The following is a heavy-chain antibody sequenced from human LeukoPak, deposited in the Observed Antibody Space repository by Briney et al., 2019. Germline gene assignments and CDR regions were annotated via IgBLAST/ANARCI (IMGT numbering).Heavy chain of an antibody. D-gene: IGHD2-2*01. V-gene: IGHV1-18*01. CDR2: ISAYNGNT. CDR1: GYTFTSYG. J-gene: IGHJ5*02. CDR3: ACAPYCSSTSCYSGGVNWFDP. Sequence: ASVKVSCKASGYTFTSYGISWVRQAPGQGLEWMGWISAYNGNTNYAQKLQGRVTMTTDTSTSTAYMELRSLRSDDTAVYYCACAPYCSSTSCYSGGVNWFDPWGQGTLVTVSS.